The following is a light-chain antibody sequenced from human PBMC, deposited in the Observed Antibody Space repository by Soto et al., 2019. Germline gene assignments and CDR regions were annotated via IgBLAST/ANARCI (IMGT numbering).Light chain of an antibody. CDR2: DVS. CDR3: GSYTTGSTPYV. CDR1: SSDVGASNY. J-gene: IGLJ1*01. V-gene: IGLV2-14*01. Sequence: QSALTQPASVSGSPGQSITISCTGTSSDVGASNYVSWYQQHPGKAPKLLIYDVSIRPSGVSNRFSGSKSGNTASLTISGLQAEDEADYHCGSYTTGSTPYVFGTGTMLTVL.